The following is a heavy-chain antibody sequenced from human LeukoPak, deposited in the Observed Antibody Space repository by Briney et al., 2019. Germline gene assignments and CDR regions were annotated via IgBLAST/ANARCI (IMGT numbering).Heavy chain of an antibody. CDR2: ISYDGSNK. Sequence: PGGSLRLSCAASGFTFSSYSMNWVRQAPGKGLEWVAVISYDGSNKYYADSVKGRFTISRDNSKNTLYLQMNSLRAEDTAVYYCAKGSGLKQFNYWGQGTLVTVPS. J-gene: IGHJ4*02. CDR3: AKGSGLKQFNY. D-gene: IGHD6-19*01. CDR1: GFTFSSYS. V-gene: IGHV3-30*18.